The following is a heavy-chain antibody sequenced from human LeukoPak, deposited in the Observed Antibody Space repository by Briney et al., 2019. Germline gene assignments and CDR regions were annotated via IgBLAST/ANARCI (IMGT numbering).Heavy chain of an antibody. CDR1: GGSISSYY. Sequence: SETLSLTCTVSGGSISSYYWSWIRQPPGKGLEWIGYIYYSGSTNYNPSLKSRVTISVDTSKNQFSLKLSSVTAADTAVHYCAITGTTSAFDIWGQGTMVTVSS. CDR2: IYYSGST. CDR3: AITGTTSAFDI. V-gene: IGHV4-59*01. D-gene: IGHD1-1*01. J-gene: IGHJ3*02.